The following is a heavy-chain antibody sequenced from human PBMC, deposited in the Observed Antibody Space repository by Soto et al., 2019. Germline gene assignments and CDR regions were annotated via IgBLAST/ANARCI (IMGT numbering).Heavy chain of an antibody. Sequence: GGSLSLSWAAAGFTFSGYARRWVRPAQGKGLEWVAVISYDGSNKYYADSVKGRFTISRDNSKNTLYLQMNSLRAEDTAVYYCASIELVRNYYGLDVWGQGTTVTVSS. D-gene: IGHD6-13*01. CDR1: GFTFSGYA. CDR2: ISYDGSNK. J-gene: IGHJ6*02. CDR3: ASIELVRNYYGLDV. V-gene: IGHV3-30-3*01.